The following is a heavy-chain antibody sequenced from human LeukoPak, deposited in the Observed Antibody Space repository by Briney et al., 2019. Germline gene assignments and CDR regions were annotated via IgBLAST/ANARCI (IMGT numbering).Heavy chain of an antibody. Sequence: GGSLRLSCAASGFTFSSYAMHWVRQAPGKGLEWVAVISYDGSNKYYADSVKGRFTISRDNSKNTLYLQMNSLRAEDTAVYYCARDGSNDYGSFYFDYWGQGTLVTVST. D-gene: IGHD4-17*01. V-gene: IGHV3-30-3*01. J-gene: IGHJ4*02. CDR3: ARDGSNDYGSFYFDY. CDR1: GFTFSSYA. CDR2: ISYDGSNK.